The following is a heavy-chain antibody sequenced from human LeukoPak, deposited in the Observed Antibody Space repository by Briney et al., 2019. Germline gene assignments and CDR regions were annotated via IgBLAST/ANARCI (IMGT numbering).Heavy chain of an antibody. Sequence: GRSLRLSCAASGFTFDDYAMHWVRQAPGKGLEWVSGISWNSGRIGYADSVKGRFTISRDNAKNSLYLQMNSLRAEDTALYYCAKDMETMGVRLRMPDYWGQGTLVTVSS. J-gene: IGHJ4*02. CDR1: GFTFDDYA. D-gene: IGHD4-17*01. V-gene: IGHV3-9*01. CDR2: ISWNSGRI. CDR3: AKDMETMGVRLRMPDY.